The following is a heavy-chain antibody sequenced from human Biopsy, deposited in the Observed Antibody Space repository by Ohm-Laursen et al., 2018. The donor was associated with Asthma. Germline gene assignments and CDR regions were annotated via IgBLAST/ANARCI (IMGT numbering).Heavy chain of an antibody. CDR1: GFTFRTYG. Sequence: SLRLSCAASGFTFRTYGMHWVRQAPGKGLEWVAVISYDGTNKYYADSAKGRFTISRDNAKNSLYLQMNSLRVEDTALYYCAKATLGDIGKDYWGQGTLVTVSS. CDR2: ISYDGTNK. J-gene: IGHJ4*02. D-gene: IGHD2-21*01. V-gene: IGHV3-30*18. CDR3: AKATLGDIGKDY.